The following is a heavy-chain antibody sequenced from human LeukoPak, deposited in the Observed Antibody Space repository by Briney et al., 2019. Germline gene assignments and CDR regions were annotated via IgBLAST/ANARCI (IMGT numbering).Heavy chain of an antibody. Sequence: ASVKVSCKASGGTFSSYAISWVRQAPGQGLEWMGGIIPIFGTANYAQKFQGRVTITADESTSTAYMELSSLRSEDTAVYYCARGGQQWLVSIYWGQGTLVTVFS. CDR2: IIPIFGTA. CDR1: GGTFSSYA. CDR3: ARGGQQWLVSIY. V-gene: IGHV1-69*13. D-gene: IGHD6-19*01. J-gene: IGHJ4*02.